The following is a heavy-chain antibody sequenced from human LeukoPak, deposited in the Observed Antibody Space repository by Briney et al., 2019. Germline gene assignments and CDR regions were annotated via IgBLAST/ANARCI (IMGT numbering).Heavy chain of an antibody. J-gene: IGHJ4*02. V-gene: IGHV4-4*07. CDR2: IYSTGST. CDR3: ARRAALVGATPFDY. D-gene: IGHD1-26*01. Sequence: SETLSLTCTVSGGSISSYYWSWIRQPAGEGLEWIGHIYSTGSTNYNPSLKSRVTLSVDRSKNQFSLRLNSVTAADTAVYYCARRAALVGATPFDYWGQGTLVTVSS. CDR1: GGSISSYY.